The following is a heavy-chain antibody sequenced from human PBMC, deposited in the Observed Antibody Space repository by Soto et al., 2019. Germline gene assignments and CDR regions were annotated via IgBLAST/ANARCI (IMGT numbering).Heavy chain of an antibody. CDR2: MNPNSGNT. J-gene: IGHJ6*02. Sequence: QVQLVQSGAEVKKPGASVKVSCKASGYTFTSYDINWVRQATGQGLEWTGRMNPNSGNTGYAQKFQVTVTMTRNTSISTAYMELSSLRSEHTAGYYCAREKTSYGMDVWGQGTTVTVSS. V-gene: IGHV1-8*01. CDR1: GYTFTSYD. CDR3: AREKTSYGMDV.